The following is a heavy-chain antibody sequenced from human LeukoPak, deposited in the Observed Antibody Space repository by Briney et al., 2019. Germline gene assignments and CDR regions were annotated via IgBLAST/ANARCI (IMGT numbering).Heavy chain of an antibody. J-gene: IGHJ3*02. D-gene: IGHD2-2*01. CDR1: GGTFSSYA. CDR2: IIPILGIA. Sequence: ASVKVSCKASGGTFSSYAISWVRQAPGQGLEWMGRIIPILGIANYAQKFQGRVTITADKSTSTAYMELSSLRSEDTAVYYCASPIVVVPAAIAAFDIWGQGTMVTVSS. CDR3: ASPIVVVPAAIAAFDI. V-gene: IGHV1-69*04.